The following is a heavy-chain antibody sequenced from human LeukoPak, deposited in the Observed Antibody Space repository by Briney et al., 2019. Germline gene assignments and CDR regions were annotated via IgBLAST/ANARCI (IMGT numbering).Heavy chain of an antibody. J-gene: IGHJ5*02. Sequence: PGGSLRLSCAASGFTFSSYSMNWVRQAPGKGLEWLADISSSSSTMYYADSVKGRFTISRDNAKNSLYLQMNSLRAEDTAVYYCAKYRLGVWGSYRYMVDPWGQGTLVTVSS. CDR3: AKYRLGVWGSYRYMVDP. CDR1: GFTFSSYS. V-gene: IGHV3-48*01. D-gene: IGHD3-16*02. CDR2: ISSSSSTM.